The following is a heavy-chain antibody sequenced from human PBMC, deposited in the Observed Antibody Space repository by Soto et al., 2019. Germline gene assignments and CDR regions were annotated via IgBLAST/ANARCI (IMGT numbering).Heavy chain of an antibody. V-gene: IGHV3-7*01. CDR1: GFTFSNYW. J-gene: IGHJ1*01. CDR3: ASGLRTFQH. D-gene: IGHD4-17*01. CDR2: IKQDGSEK. Sequence: PGGSLRLSCAVSGFTFSNYWMSWVRQAPGKGLEWVANIKQDGSEKYYVDSVKGRFTISRDNAKNSLYLQMNSLGAEDTAVYFCASGLRTFQHWGQGTLVTVSS.